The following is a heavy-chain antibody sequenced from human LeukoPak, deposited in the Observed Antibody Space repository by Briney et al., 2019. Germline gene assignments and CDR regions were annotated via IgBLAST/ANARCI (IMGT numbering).Heavy chain of an antibody. J-gene: IGHJ4*02. D-gene: IGHD2-2*01. V-gene: IGHV3-9*01. CDR3: ARNLPAADY. CDR2: LNWDSRSV. CDR1: GVTFGDSA. Sequence: GGSLRLSCAASGVTFGDSAMHWVRQSPGTGLEWVAGLNWDSRSVAYADSVRGRFTISRDNAKNSLYLQMNSLRAEDTAVYYCARNLPAADYWGQGTLVTVSS.